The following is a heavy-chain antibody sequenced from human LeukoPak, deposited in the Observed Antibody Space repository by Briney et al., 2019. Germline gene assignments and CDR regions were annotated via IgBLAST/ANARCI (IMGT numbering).Heavy chain of an antibody. D-gene: IGHD3-3*01. CDR2: ISTYNGNT. CDR1: GYTFNSYD. V-gene: IGHV1-18*01. CDR3: ARVLRYDFWSAYYFDY. Sequence: ASVKVSCKASGYTFNSYDISWVRQAPGQGLEWMAWISTYNGNTNYALKVQGRATMTTDTSTGTAYMELRSLRSDDTAVYYCARVLRYDFWSAYYFDYWGQGTLVTVSS. J-gene: IGHJ4*02.